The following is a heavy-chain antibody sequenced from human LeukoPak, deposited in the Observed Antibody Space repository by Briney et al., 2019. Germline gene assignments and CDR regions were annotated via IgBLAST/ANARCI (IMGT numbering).Heavy chain of an antibody. CDR3: AKGTLLKGTVDY. V-gene: IGHV3-30*02. D-gene: IGHD1-1*01. Sequence: QPGGSLRLSCAASGFTFSSYGMHWVRQAPGKGLEWVAFIRYDGSNKYYADSVKGRFTIARDNSKNTLYLQMNSLRAEDTAVYYCAKGTLLKGTVDYWGQGTLVTVSS. CDR1: GFTFSSYG. J-gene: IGHJ4*02. CDR2: IRYDGSNK.